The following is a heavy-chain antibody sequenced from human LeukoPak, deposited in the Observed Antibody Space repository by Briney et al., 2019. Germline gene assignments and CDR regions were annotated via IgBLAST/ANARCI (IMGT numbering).Heavy chain of an antibody. J-gene: IGHJ5*02. V-gene: IGHV4-39*07. CDR3: ARRPGGANRSLSRFDP. Sequence: SETLSLTCTVSGGSISTTNYYWGWIRQSPGKGLEWFGCVYYSGSTYYNPSLKSRVTISVDTSKNQFSLKLSSVTAADTAVYYCARRPGGANRSLSRFDPWGQGTLVTVSS. D-gene: IGHD3-16*01. CDR2: VYYSGST. CDR1: GGSISTTNYY.